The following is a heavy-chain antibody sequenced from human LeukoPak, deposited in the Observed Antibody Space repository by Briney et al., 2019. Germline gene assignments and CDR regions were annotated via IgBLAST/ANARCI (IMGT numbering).Heavy chain of an antibody. D-gene: IGHD6-13*01. CDR1: GGSISSGGYY. Sequence: PSETLSLTCTVSGGSISSGGYYWSWIRQPPGKGLEWIGYIYHSGSTYYNPSLKSRVTISVDRSKNQFSLKLSSVTAADTAVYYCARDVGRYSSSWYHDYWGQGTLVTVSS. J-gene: IGHJ4*02. CDR3: ARDVGRYSSSWYHDY. CDR2: IYHSGST. V-gene: IGHV4-30-2*01.